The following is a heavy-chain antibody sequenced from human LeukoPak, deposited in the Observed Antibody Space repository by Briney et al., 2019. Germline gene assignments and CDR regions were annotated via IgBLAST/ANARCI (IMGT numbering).Heavy chain of an antibody. D-gene: IGHD6-13*01. V-gene: IGHV3-23*01. CDR2: ISGSGGTT. CDR3: ARAGAAAFDI. Sequence: GGSLRLSCAASGFTFSSYAMSWVRQSPGKGLEWVSAISGSGGTTYYADYVKGRFTIARDNAKNSVYLEMNSLRAEDTAVYYCARAGAAAFDIWGQGTMVTVSS. J-gene: IGHJ3*02. CDR1: GFTFSSYA.